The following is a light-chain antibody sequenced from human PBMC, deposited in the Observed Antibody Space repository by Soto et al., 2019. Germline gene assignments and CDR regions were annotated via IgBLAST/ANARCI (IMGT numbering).Light chain of an antibody. CDR1: QSVSTY. CDR2: DAS. V-gene: IGKV3-11*01. Sequence: EIVLTQSPATLSLSPGERDTLSCRASQSVSTYLAWYQQKPGQAPRLLIYDASNRATGIPARLSGSGSGTDFTLTISSLEPEDFVVYYCQQRSNWGVAFGGGTKVEIK. CDR3: QQRSNWGVA. J-gene: IGKJ4*01.